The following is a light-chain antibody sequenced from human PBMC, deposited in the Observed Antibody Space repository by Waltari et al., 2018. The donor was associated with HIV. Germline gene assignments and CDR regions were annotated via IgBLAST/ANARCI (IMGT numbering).Light chain of an antibody. CDR1: SSDVGGYNS. J-gene: IGLJ2*01. CDR3: CSYAGSCVV. CDR2: DVS. Sequence: QSALTQPRSVSGSPGQSVTISCTGTSSDVGGYNSVSWYQQHPGKAPKLMIYDVSKRPSGVPDRFSGSKSGNTASLTISGLQAEDEADYYCCSYAGSCVVFGGGTKLTVL. V-gene: IGLV2-11*01.